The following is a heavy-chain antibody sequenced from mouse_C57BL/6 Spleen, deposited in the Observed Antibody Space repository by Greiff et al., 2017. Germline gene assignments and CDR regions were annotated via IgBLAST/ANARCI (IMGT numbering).Heavy chain of an antibody. CDR2: INPGSGGT. V-gene: IGHV1-54*01. Sequence: QVQLQQSGAELVRPGTSVKVSCKASGYAFTNYLIEWVKQRPGQGLEWIGVINPGSGGTNYNEKFKGKATLTADKSSSTAYMQLSSLTSEDSAVYFCARFTIYYDYDGWYFDVWGTGTTVTVSS. CDR3: ARFTIYYDYDGWYFDV. CDR1: GYAFTNYL. D-gene: IGHD2-4*01. J-gene: IGHJ1*03.